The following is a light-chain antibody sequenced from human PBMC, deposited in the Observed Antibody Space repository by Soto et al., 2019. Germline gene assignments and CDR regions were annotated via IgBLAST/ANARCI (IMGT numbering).Light chain of an antibody. V-gene: IGKV3-15*01. CDR1: QRINSE. Sequence: EIVMTQSPSTMSLSPGERAALSCRASQRINSELSCYQQKPGHPHRRLNYRESTRATGVPARLTGSESGSEFPLTISGLQSENFAVYYCQQGHNWPLSFGQGTRLEI. J-gene: IGKJ2*01. CDR2: RES. CDR3: QQGHNWPLS.